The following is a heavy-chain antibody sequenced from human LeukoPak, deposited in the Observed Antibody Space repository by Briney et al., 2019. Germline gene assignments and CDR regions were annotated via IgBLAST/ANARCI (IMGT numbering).Heavy chain of an antibody. D-gene: IGHD1-26*01. CDR3: ARSAVGTSCCTAVDY. J-gene: IGHJ4*02. CDR2: ISTSGDRT. CDR1: GFTFSSYW. Sequence: GGSLRLSCAASGFTFSSYWMTWVRQAPGKGLEWVSGISTSGDRTYYADSVKGRFTISRDNSKNTLYLQMNSLRAEDTAEYYCARSAVGTSCCTAVDYWGQGTLVTVSS. V-gene: IGHV3-23*01.